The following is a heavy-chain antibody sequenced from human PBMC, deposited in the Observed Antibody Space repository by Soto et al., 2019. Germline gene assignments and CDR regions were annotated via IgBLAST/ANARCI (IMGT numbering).Heavy chain of an antibody. J-gene: IGHJ5*02. Sequence: GESLKISCKGSGYSFTSYWISWVRQMPGKGLEWMGRIDPSDSYTNYSPSFQGHVTISADKSISTAYLQWSRLKASDTAMYYCARRCCSSTSCYMDNWFDPWVKGTLLTVSS. CDR3: ARRCCSSTSCYMDNWFDP. D-gene: IGHD2-2*02. CDR2: IDPSDSYT. V-gene: IGHV5-10-1*01. CDR1: GYSFTSYW.